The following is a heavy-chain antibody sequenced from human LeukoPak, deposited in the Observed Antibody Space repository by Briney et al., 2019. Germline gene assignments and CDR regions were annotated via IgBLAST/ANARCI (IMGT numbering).Heavy chain of an antibody. Sequence: GGSLRLSCAASGFTFSSYGMHWVRQAPGKGLEWVAVISYDGSNKYYADSVKGRFTISRDNSKNTLYLQMNSLRAEDTAVYCCAKDQGKAASNYYMDVWGKGTTVTVSS. D-gene: IGHD6-13*01. CDR2: ISYDGSNK. V-gene: IGHV3-30*18. CDR1: GFTFSSYG. CDR3: AKDQGKAASNYYMDV. J-gene: IGHJ6*03.